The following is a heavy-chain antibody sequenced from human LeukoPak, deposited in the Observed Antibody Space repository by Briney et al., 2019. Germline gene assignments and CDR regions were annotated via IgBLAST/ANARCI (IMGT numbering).Heavy chain of an antibody. J-gene: IGHJ5*02. D-gene: IGHD3-16*01. V-gene: IGHV4-39*01. CDR3: ARLLGGWFDP. CDR1: GGSISSSSYY. Sequence: PSETLSLTCTVSGGSISSSSYYWGWIRQPPGKGLEWIGSIYYSGSTYYNPSLKSRVTISVDTSKNQFSLKLSSVTAADTAVYYCARLLGGWFDPWGQGTLVTVSS. CDR2: IYYSGST.